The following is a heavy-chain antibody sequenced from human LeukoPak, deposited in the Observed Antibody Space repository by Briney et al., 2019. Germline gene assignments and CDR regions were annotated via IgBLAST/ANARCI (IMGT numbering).Heavy chain of an antibody. CDR1: GGSFNSYI. V-gene: IGHV1-69*08. Sequence: SVKVSCKASGGSFNSYIISWVRQAPGQGLEWMGRIIPMLGTPNYAQKFQGRITIIADKSTNTASMELSSLRFEDTAVYYCASGGVVTNPWGQYQFDYWGQGTLVTVSS. D-gene: IGHD3-22*01. CDR3: ASGGVVTNPWGQYQFDY. CDR2: IIPMLGTP. J-gene: IGHJ4*02.